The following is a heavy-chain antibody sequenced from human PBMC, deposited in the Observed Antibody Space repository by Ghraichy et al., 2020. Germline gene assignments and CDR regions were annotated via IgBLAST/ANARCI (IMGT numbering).Heavy chain of an antibody. Sequence: SETLSLTCTVSGGSISNYYWSWIRQPPGKGLEWIGYIYYSGSTNYNPSLKSRVTISVDTSKNQFSLKLSSVTAPDTAVYYFSRAPSGGTAAGARYYYYMDGWGKGTTVTVS. V-gene: IGHV4-59*01. CDR3: SRAPSGGTAAGARYYYYMDG. J-gene: IGHJ6*03. CDR2: IYYSGST. CDR1: GGSISNYY. D-gene: IGHD6-25*01.